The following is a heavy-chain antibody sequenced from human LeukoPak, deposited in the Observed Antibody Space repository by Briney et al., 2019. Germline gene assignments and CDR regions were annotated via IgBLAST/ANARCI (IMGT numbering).Heavy chain of an antibody. CDR2: MSYDGNNK. CDR3: AKDEGFRHWLARNYSDY. J-gene: IGHJ4*02. V-gene: IGHV3-30*18. CDR1: GFTFSNYA. Sequence: GGSLRLSCAASGFTFSNYAMHWVRQAPGKGLEWVAVMSYDGNNKNYADSVKGRFTISRDNSKNTLYLQMSSLTSDDTAVYYCAKDEGFRHWLARNYSDYWGQGTLVTVSS. D-gene: IGHD6-19*01.